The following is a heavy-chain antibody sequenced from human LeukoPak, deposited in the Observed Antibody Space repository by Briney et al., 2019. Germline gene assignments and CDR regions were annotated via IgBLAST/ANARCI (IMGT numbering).Heavy chain of an antibody. D-gene: IGHD3-16*01. CDR1: GFSFNSDW. J-gene: IGHJ6*02. Sequence: GGSLRLSCAASGFSFNSDWMDWVRQAPGKGLEWVANIKHDESEKNYLDSVKGRFTISRDNAQNSLYLQMSNLRAEDTAMYFCARGGGLDVWGQGATVTVSS. V-gene: IGHV3-7*03. CDR2: IKHDESEK. CDR3: ARGGGLDV.